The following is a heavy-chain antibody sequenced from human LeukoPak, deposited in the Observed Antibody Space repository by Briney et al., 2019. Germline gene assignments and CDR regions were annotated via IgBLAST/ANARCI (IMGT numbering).Heavy chain of an antibody. Sequence: GASVKVSCKASGYTFTGYYMHWVRQAPGQGLEWMGWINPNSGGTNYAQKFQGRVTMTRDTSISTAYMELSRLRSDDPAVYYCARVAYYDSSARKRHPLDPTDFDYWGQGTLVTVSS. D-gene: IGHD3-22*01. CDR2: INPNSGGT. CDR1: GYTFTGYY. CDR3: ARVAYYDSSARKRHPLDPTDFDY. V-gene: IGHV1-2*02. J-gene: IGHJ4*02.